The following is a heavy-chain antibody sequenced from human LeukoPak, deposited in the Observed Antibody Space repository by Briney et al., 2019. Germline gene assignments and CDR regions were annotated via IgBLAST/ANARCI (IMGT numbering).Heavy chain of an antibody. CDR1: GFTFSSYA. V-gene: IGHV3-30-3*01. CDR2: ISYDGSNK. CDR3: ARAPSRGYSYGYGY. Sequence: GGSLRLSCAASGFTFSSYAMHWVRQAPGKGLEWVAVISYDGSNKYYADSVKGRFTISRDNSKNTLYLQMNSLRAEDTAVYYCARAPSRGYSYGYGYWGQGTLVTVSS. D-gene: IGHD5-18*01. J-gene: IGHJ4*02.